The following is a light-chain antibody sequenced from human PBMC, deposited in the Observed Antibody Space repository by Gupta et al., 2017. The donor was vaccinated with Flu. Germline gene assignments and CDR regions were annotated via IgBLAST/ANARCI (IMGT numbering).Light chain of an antibody. CDR3: QVWDSRTEV. J-gene: IGLJ2*01. CDR2: RDI. V-gene: IGLV3-9*01. CDR1: NIENRN. Sequence: TCGGNNIENRNVHWYQQKPGQAPVLVIYRDISRPAGIPERFSGSNSGNTATLTISGAQAGDEADYYCQVWDSRTEVFGGGTKLTVL.